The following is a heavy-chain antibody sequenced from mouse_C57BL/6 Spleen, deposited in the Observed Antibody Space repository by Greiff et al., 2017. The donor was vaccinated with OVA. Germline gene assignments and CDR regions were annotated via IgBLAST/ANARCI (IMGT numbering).Heavy chain of an antibody. J-gene: IGHJ2*01. CDR2: LDPSDSYT. D-gene: IGHD1-1*01. Sequence: QVQLQQPGAELVMPGASVKLSCKASGYTFTSYWMHWVKQRPGQGLAWIGELDPSDSYTNYNQKFKGKSTLTVDKSSSTAYMQLSSLTSEESAVYYCARGGFYGRSYFDYWGQGTTLTVSS. V-gene: IGHV1-69*01. CDR1: GYTFTSYW. CDR3: ARGGFYGRSYFDY.